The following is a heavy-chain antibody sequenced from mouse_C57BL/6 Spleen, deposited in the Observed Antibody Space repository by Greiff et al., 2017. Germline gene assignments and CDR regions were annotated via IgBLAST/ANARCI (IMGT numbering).Heavy chain of an antibody. CDR1: GYTFTDYE. V-gene: IGHV1-15*01. J-gene: IGHJ2*01. CDR2: IDPETGGT. Sequence: QVQLQQSGAELVRPGASVTLSCTASGYTFTDYEMHWVKQTPVHGLEWIGAIDPETGGTAYNQKFKGKAILTADKSSSTAYMELRSLTSVDSAVYYCTGYPPATVVALEVYFDYWGQGTTLTVSS. CDR3: TGYPPATVVALEVYFDY. D-gene: IGHD1-1*01.